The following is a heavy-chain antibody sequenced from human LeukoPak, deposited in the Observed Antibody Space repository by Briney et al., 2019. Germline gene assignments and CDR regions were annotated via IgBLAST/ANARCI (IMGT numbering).Heavy chain of an antibody. D-gene: IGHD3-22*01. CDR1: GYTFTSYG. V-gene: IGHV1-18*01. CDR2: ISGYNGNT. CDR3: ARDFHSSGYYHYFHY. J-gene: IGHJ4*02. Sequence: GASVKVSCKASGYTFTSYGISWVRQAPGQALEWMGWISGYNGNTNYAQKLQGRVTMTTDTSTSTAYMELRSLRSDDTAVYYCARDFHSSGYYHYFHYWGQGILVTVSS.